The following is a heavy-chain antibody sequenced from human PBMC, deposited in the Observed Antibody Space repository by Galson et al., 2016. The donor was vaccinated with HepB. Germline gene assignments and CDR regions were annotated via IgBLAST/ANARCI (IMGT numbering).Heavy chain of an antibody. Sequence: SLRLSCAASGFTFSSYAMTWVRQAPGKGLEWVSAISGSGGSTYYADSVKGRFTISRDNSKNTLYLQMNSLRAEDTAVYYRAKDLLQSTKYYYASGSLDYWGQGTLVTVSS. J-gene: IGHJ4*02. CDR3: AKDLLQSTKYYYASGSLDY. D-gene: IGHD3-10*01. CDR1: GFTFSSYA. V-gene: IGHV3-23*01. CDR2: ISGSGGST.